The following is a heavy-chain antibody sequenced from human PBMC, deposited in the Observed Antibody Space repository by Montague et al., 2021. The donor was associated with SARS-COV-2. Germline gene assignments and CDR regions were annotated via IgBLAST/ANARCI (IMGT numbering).Heavy chain of an antibody. D-gene: IGHD6-19*01. CDR2: ICSDGSNK. Sequence: SLRLSCAASGFTFSSYGMNWVRQAPGKGLEWVSVICSDGSNKYYADSVKGRFTISRDNSKNTLYLQMNSLRAEDTAVYYCAKEIVEVAAVLYFDLWGHGTLVTVSS. J-gene: IGHJ2*01. V-gene: IGHV3-33*06. CDR1: GFTFSSYG. CDR3: AKEIVEVAAVLYFDL.